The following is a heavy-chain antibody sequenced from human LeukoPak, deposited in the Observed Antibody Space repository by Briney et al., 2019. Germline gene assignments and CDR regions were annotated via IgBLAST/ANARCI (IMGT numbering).Heavy chain of an antibody. V-gene: IGHV3-30*18. CDR2: LSSDGSET. D-gene: IGHD6-19*01. CDR1: GFTFSNYG. J-gene: IGHJ6*02. Sequence: GRSLRLSCTASGFTFSNYGMRWVRQAPGKGLEWVALLSSDGSETYYADSVRGRFIISRDNSKNTLYLQTNSLRGDDTAVYYCAKSIAVAGRGWYGLDVWGQGTTVTVSS. CDR3: AKSIAVAGRGWYGLDV.